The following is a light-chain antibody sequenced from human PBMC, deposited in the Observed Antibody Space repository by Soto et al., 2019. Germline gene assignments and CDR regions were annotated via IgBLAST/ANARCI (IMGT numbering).Light chain of an antibody. J-gene: IGKJ5*01. CDR1: QSVSSSY. CDR2: GAS. V-gene: IGKV3-20*01. Sequence: EIVLTQSPGTLSLSPGERATLSCRASQSVSSSYLARYQQKPGQAPRLLIYGASYRAVGIPDGFSGSGSGTDFSLTISRLEPEDFAVYYCQQYGNSPLITFGQGTRLEIK. CDR3: QQYGNSPLIT.